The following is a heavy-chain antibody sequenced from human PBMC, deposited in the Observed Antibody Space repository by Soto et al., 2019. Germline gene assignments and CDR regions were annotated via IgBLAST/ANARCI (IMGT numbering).Heavy chain of an antibody. D-gene: IGHD6-19*01. CDR1: RGSISSYY. V-gene: IGHV4-59*01. CDR2: IYYSGST. CDR3: ARGKQWLVPDAFDI. Sequence: SETLSLTCTVSRGSISSYYWSWIRQPPGKGLEWIGYIYYSGSTNYNPSLKSRVTISVDTSKNQFSLKLSSVTAADTAVYYCARGKQWLVPDAFDIWGQGTMVTVSS. J-gene: IGHJ3*02.